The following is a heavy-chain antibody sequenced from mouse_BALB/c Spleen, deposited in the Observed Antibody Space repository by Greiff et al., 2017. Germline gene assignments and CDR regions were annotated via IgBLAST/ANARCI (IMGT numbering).Heavy chain of an antibody. V-gene: IGHV7-3*02. D-gene: IGHD2-10*01. CDR2: IRNKANGYTT. CDR1: GFTFTDYY. CDR3: ARDKASYYGNHYYAMDY. J-gene: IGHJ4*01. Sequence: EVKVVESGGGLVQPGGSLRLSCATSGFTFTDYYMSWVRQPPGKALEWLGFIRNKANGYTTEYSASVKGRFTISRDNSQSILYLQMNTLRAEDSATYYCARDKASYYGNHYYAMDYWGQGTSVTVSS.